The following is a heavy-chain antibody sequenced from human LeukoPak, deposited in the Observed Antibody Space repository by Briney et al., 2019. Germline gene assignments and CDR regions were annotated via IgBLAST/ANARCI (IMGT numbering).Heavy chain of an antibody. J-gene: IGHJ6*03. D-gene: IGHD2-15*01. CDR1: GGSISSSSYY. Sequence: SETLSLTCTVSGGSISSSSYYWAWIRQPPGKGLEWIGSIHYSGSTYYNPSLLSRVTISIDTSKNQFSLKLRFVTAADTAVYYCARVRCSGGSCPYYYYYYYMDVWGKGTTVTVSS. CDR3: ARVRCSGGSCPYYYYYYYMDV. V-gene: IGHV4-39*07. CDR2: IHYSGST.